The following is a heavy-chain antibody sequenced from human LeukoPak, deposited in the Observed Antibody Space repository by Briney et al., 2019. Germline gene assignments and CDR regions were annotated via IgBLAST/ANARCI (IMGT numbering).Heavy chain of an antibody. D-gene: IGHD6-13*01. J-gene: IGHJ4*02. CDR1: GYSFTSYW. CDR3: AGAHSSSWYRVDY. CDR2: TYPGDSDT. V-gene: IGHV5-51*01. Sequence: GESLKISCKGSGYSFTSYWIGWVRQMPGKGLEWMGITYPGDSDTRYSPSFQGQVTISADKSISTAYLQWSSLKASDTAMYYCAGAHSSSWYRVDYWGQGTLVTVSS.